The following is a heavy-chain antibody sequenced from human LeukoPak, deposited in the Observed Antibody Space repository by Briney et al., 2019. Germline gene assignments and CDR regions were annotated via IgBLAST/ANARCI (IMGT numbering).Heavy chain of an antibody. CDR1: GGSISSYY. J-gene: IGHJ4*02. D-gene: IGHD6-6*01. V-gene: IGHV4-4*09. CDR2: IYTSGGT. Sequence: SETLSLTCTVSGGSISSYYWSWIRQPPGKGLEWIGYIYTSGGTNYNPSLKSRVTISVHTSKNQFSLKLSSVTAADTAVYYCARLRSIAVRAFDYWGQGTLVTVSS. CDR3: ARLRSIAVRAFDY.